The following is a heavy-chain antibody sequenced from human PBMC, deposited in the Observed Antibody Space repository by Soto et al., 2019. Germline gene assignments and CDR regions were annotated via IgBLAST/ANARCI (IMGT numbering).Heavy chain of an antibody. CDR2: IYYDGNT. Sequence: DVQLVESGGGLVQPGGSLRLSCAASGFIVSSNYMSWVRQAPGKGLEWVSVIYYDGNTYYTDSVKGRFTISRQNSKNTVYLQMNRLRAEGAAVYYCARVQSYFYYYMDVWGKGTTVPVSS. CDR3: ARVQSYFYYYMDV. CDR1: GFIVSSNY. J-gene: IGHJ6*03. V-gene: IGHV3-53*04.